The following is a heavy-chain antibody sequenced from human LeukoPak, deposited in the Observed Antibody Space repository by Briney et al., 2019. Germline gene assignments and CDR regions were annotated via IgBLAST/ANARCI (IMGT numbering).Heavy chain of an antibody. CDR1: GFTFRSHA. CDR3: AKIYGDYPHY. J-gene: IGHJ4*02. D-gene: IGHD4-17*01. CDR2: IYENGGTT. Sequence: GGSLRLSCVGSGFTFRSHAMSWVRQAPEKGLEFVSGIYENGGTTYYANSVKGRFTISRDNSKNTLYLQMNSLRAEDTAVYYCAKIYGDYPHYWGQGTLVIVSS. V-gene: IGHV3-23*01.